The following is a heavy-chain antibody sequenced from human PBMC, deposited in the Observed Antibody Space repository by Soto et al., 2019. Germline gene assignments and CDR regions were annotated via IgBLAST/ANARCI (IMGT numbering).Heavy chain of an antibody. CDR3: ARAPGNYYYYMDV. CDR2: ISSSSSYI. Sequence: GGSLRLSCAASGFTFSSYSMNWVRQAPGKGLEWVSSISSSSSYIYYADSVKGRFTISRDNAKNSLYLQMNSLRAEDTAVYYCARAPGNYYYYMDVWGKGTTVTVSS. CDR1: GFTFSSYS. J-gene: IGHJ6*03. V-gene: IGHV3-21*01.